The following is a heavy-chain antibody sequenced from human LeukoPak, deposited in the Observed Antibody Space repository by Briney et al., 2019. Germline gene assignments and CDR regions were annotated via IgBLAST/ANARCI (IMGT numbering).Heavy chain of an antibody. V-gene: IGHV3-53*01. D-gene: IGHD4/OR15-4a*01. CDR3: ARGAGAYSHPYDY. CDR1: GFTFSSYA. CDR2: IYSDNT. Sequence: GGSLRLSCAASGFTFSSYAMSWVRQAPGKGLEWVSFIYSDNTHYSDSVKGRFTISRDNSKNTLYLQMNSLRAEDTAVYYCARGAGAYSHPYDYWGQGTLVTVSS. J-gene: IGHJ4*02.